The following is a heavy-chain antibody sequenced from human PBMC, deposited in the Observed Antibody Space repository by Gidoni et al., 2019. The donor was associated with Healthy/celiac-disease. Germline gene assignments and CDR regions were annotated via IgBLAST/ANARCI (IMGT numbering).Heavy chain of an antibody. D-gene: IGHD2-15*01. V-gene: IGHV4-31*03. CDR3: ARKTKAGYCSGGSCYRQRFDP. J-gene: IGHJ5*02. CDR2: IYYSGSI. CDR1: GGSISSGGYY. Sequence: QVQLQESGPGLVKPSPTLSLTCTVSGGSISSGGYYWSWIRQHPGKGLEWIGYIYYSGSIYYNPSLKSRVTISVDTSKNKFSLKLSSVTAADTAVYYCARKTKAGYCSGGSCYRQRFDPWGQGTLVTVSS.